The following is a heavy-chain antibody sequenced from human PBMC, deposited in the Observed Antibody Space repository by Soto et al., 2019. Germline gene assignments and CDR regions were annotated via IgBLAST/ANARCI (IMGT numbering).Heavy chain of an antibody. J-gene: IGHJ4*02. Sequence: PGGSLRLSCAASGFTFSSFAMSWVRQASGKGLEWVGRIRNKANSYTAEYAASVKGRFTISRDDSKNSLYLQMNSLKIEDTALYYCVRAGTGYQLDYWGQGTLVTVSS. V-gene: IGHV3-72*01. CDR3: VRAGTGYQLDY. CDR2: IRNKANSYTA. D-gene: IGHD3-9*01. CDR1: GFTFSSFA.